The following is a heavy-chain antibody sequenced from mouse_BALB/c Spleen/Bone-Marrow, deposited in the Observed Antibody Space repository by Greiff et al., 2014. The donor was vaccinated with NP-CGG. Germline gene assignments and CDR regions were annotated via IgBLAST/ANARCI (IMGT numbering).Heavy chain of an antibody. V-gene: IGHV14-3*02. CDR1: GFNIKDTY. Sequence: VQLQQSGAELVKPGASVKLSCTASGFNIKDTYMHWVKQRPEQGLEWIGRIDPANGNTKYDPNFQGKATITADTSSNPAFLQISSLTSEDTAVYYCARYCFGSSYFDYWGQGTPLTVSS. J-gene: IGHJ2*01. CDR3: ARYCFGSSYFDY. D-gene: IGHD1-1*01. CDR2: IDPANGNT.